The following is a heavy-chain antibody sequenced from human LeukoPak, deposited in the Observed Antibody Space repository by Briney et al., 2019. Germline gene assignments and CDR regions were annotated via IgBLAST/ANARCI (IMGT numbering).Heavy chain of an antibody. D-gene: IGHD3-22*01. V-gene: IGHV4-39*01. CDR3: ARRRYYDSTGYFE. CDR2: IYHSGRT. J-gene: IGHJ1*01. CDR1: GDYISSSSYY. Sequence: SETLSLTCAVSGDYISSSSYYWGWVRQSPGTGLECIGDIYHSGRTYYNPSLKSRVAISIDTSKNQFSLRLRSMTAADTAVFYCARRRYYDSTGYFEWGRGTLVTVSS.